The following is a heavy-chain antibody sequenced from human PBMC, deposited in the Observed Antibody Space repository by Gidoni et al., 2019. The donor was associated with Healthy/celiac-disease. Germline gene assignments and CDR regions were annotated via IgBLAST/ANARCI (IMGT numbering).Heavy chain of an antibody. Sequence: QVQLQQWGAGLLKPSETLSLTCAVYGGSFSGYYWSWSRQPPGKGLEWIGEINHSGSTNYHPSLKSRVTISVDTSKNQFSLKLSSVTAADTAVYYCARGSGGRWLFDYWGQGTLVTVSS. V-gene: IGHV4-34*01. J-gene: IGHJ4*02. D-gene: IGHD3-16*01. CDR2: INHSGST. CDR1: GGSFSGYY. CDR3: ARGSGGRWLFDY.